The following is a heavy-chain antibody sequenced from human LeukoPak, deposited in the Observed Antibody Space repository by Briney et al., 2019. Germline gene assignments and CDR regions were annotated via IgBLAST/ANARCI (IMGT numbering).Heavy chain of an antibody. V-gene: IGHV4-34*01. Sequence: SETLSLTCTVSGGSISSYYWSWIRQPPGKGLEWIGEINHSGSTNYNPSLKSRVTISVDTSKNQFSLKLSSVTAADTAVYYCARDRVHKYYFDYWGQGTLVTVSS. D-gene: IGHD1-1*01. CDR2: INHSGST. CDR3: ARDRVHKYYFDY. J-gene: IGHJ4*02. CDR1: GGSISSYY.